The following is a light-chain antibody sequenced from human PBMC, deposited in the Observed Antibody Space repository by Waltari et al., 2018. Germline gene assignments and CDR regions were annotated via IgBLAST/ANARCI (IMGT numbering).Light chain of an antibody. V-gene: IGKV3-20*01. J-gene: IGKJ5*01. CDR3: QPYGNTPFT. CDR2: DTS. CDR1: QSVRSNY. Sequence: EIVLTQSPGTLSLSPGERATLSCRASQSVRSNYLAWYQQKPGQAPSLLIYDTSNRATGIPDRFSGSGSGTDFTLIISRLEPEDFALYYCQPYGNTPFTFGQGTRLDIK.